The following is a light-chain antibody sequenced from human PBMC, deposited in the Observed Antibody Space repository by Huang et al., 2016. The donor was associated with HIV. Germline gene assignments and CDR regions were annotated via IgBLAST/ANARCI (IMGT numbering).Light chain of an antibody. CDR3: QQYENWPPEYT. CDR1: QNVRSS. V-gene: IGKV3-15*01. Sequence: EIVMTQSPAILSVSPGERATLSCRASQNVRSSFAWYQQRPGQPPRLLLSGASTRATGIPAMFSGGGSGTEFTLTISSLQSEDFAVYYCQQYENWPPEYTFGQGTKLEL. J-gene: IGKJ2*01. CDR2: GAS.